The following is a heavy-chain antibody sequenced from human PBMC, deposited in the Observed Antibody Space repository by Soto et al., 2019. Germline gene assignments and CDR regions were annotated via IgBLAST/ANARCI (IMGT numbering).Heavy chain of an antibody. D-gene: IGHD2-2*02. J-gene: IGHJ4*02. V-gene: IGHV3-23*01. CDR1: GFTFSSYA. CDR3: ARDSTLTPGYCSTSCYNLDC. CDR2: ISGSGGST. Sequence: EVQLLESGGGLVQPGGSLRLSCAASGFTFSSYAMSWVRQAPGKGLEWVSAISGSGGSTYYADSVKGRFTISRDNAKNSLYLQMNSLRAEDTAVYYCARDSTLTPGYCSTSCYNLDCWGQGTLVTVSS.